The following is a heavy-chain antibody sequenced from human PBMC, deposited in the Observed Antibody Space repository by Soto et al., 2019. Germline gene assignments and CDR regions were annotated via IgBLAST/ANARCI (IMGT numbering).Heavy chain of an antibody. V-gene: IGHV4-30-2*01. Sequence: SETLSLTCAVSGVFISSGGYSWSWIRQPPGKGLEWIGYINHSGSTDYNPSLGHRFTMSLDTSKNQFSLKLTSVTAADTAVYYCARGGSNDWQVAFDIWGQGTMVTVSS. CDR1: GVFISSGGYS. CDR2: INHSGST. D-gene: IGHD3-9*01. CDR3: ARGGSNDWQVAFDI. J-gene: IGHJ3*02.